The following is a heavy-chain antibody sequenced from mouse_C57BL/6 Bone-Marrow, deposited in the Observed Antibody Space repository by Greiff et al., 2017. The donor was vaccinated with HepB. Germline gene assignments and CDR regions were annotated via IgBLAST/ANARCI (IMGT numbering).Heavy chain of an antibody. D-gene: IGHD2-10*02. CDR1: GFTFSSYA. V-gene: IGHV5-4*01. Sequence: EVQLVESGGGLVKPGGSLKLSCAASGFTFSSYAMSWVRQTPEKRLEWVATISDGGSYTYYPDNVKGRFTISRDNAKNNLYLQMSHLKSEDTAMYYCALYGLYWGQGTLVTVSA. J-gene: IGHJ3*01. CDR2: ISDGGSYT. CDR3: ALYGLY.